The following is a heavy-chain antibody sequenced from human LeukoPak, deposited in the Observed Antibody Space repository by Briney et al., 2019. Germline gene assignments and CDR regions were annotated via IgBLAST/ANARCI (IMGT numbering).Heavy chain of an antibody. CDR2: IHYSGNT. CDR3: ARAFRDSGSYDWFDP. Sequence: SETLSLTCTVSGGXIRSYYWSWLRQSPGKGLEWMGYIHYSGNTNYNPSLKSRVTISEDTSKNQVSLKLSSVTAADTAVYYCARAFRDSGSYDWFDPWDQGTLVIVSS. CDR1: GGXIRSYY. J-gene: IGHJ5*02. V-gene: IGHV4-59*01. D-gene: IGHD1-26*01.